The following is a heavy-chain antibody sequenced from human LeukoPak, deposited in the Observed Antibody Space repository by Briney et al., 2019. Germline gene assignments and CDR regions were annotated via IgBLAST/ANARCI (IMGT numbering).Heavy chain of an antibody. V-gene: IGHV3-48*02. D-gene: IGHD3-3*01. J-gene: IGHJ4*02. Sequence: PGGSLRLSCVASGFTFTSYSMNWSRQPPGKGLEWVSWISSPSHGIYYADSVKGRFTTSRDTARNSIYLQMNSLRDEDTAVYYCVRDDDLLPEKRHGEYWGQGTLVTVSS. CDR2: ISSPSHGI. CDR1: GFTFTSYS. CDR3: VRDDDLLPEKRHGEY.